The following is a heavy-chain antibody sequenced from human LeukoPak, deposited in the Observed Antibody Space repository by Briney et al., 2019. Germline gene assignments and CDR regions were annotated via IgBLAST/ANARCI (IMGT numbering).Heavy chain of an antibody. CDR3: ARCGSSWYFDY. V-gene: IGHV3-66*01. Sequence: EWVSVIYSGGSTYYADSVKGRFTISRDNSKNTLYLQMNSLRAEDTAVYYCARCGSSWYFDYWGQGTLVTVSS. D-gene: IGHD6-13*01. CDR2: IYSGGST. J-gene: IGHJ4*02.